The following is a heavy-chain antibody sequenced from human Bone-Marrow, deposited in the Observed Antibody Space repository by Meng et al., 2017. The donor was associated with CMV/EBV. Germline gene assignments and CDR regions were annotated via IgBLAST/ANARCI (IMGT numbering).Heavy chain of an antibody. V-gene: IGHV3-30-3*01. CDR1: GLIFSTYG. J-gene: IGHJ4*02. CDR2: ISNDGSNK. D-gene: IGHD6-6*01. Sequence: GGSLRLSCAASGLIFSTYGMHWVRQAPGKGLEWVAVISNDGSNKYYGDSVKGRFTISRDNAKNSLYLQMNSLRAEDTAVYYCARVSLAAPFDYWGQGTLVTVSS. CDR3: ARVSLAAPFDY.